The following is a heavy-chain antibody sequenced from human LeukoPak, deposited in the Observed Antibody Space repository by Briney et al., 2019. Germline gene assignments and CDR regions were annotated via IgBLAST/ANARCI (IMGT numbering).Heavy chain of an antibody. J-gene: IGHJ4*02. CDR3: ARGVGKKWEF. Sequence: SETLSLTCGVYVGSLSGYWWSWTRQPPGKGLEWIGEINYSGSTNYNPSLKSRVTISVDTSNNQFSLRVSSVTAADTAVYYCARGVGKKWEFGGQGTLVTVSS. CDR2: INYSGST. CDR1: VGSLSGYW. D-gene: IGHD1-26*01. V-gene: IGHV4-34*01.